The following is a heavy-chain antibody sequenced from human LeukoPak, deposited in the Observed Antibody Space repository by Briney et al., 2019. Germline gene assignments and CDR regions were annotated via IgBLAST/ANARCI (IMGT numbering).Heavy chain of an antibody. J-gene: IGHJ5*02. CDR1: GYTFTSYG. Sequence: AASVKVSCKASGYTFTSYGISWVRQAPGQGLEWMGWISAYNGNTNYAQKLQGRVTMTTDTSTSTAYMELRSLRSDDTAVYYCARDRTYYGSKNLFDPWGQGTLVTVSS. V-gene: IGHV1-18*01. D-gene: IGHD3-10*01. CDR3: ARDRTYYGSKNLFDP. CDR2: ISAYNGNT.